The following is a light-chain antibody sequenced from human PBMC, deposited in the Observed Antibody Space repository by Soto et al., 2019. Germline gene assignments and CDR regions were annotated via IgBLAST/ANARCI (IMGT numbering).Light chain of an antibody. Sequence: ESVLTQSPGTLSLSPGERATLSCRASQSVSSNYLALYQQKPGQAPRLLIYGATTRATGIPDRFSGSGSGTDFTLTISRLEPEDSAVYYCQQYGSSPTWTFGQGTKVDIK. V-gene: IGKV3-20*01. J-gene: IGKJ1*01. CDR1: QSVSSNY. CDR3: QQYGSSPTWT. CDR2: GAT.